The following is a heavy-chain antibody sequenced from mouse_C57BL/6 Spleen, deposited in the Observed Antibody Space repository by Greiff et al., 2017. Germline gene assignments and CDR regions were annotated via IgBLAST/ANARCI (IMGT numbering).Heavy chain of an antibody. V-gene: IGHV5-17*01. J-gene: IGHJ4*01. CDR3: ARDDGYYDYAMDY. Sequence: EVQLQESGGGLVKPGGSLKLSCAASGFTFSDYGMHWVRQAPEKGLEWVAYISSGSSTIYYADTVKGRFTISRDNAKNTLFLQMTSLRSEDTAMXYCARDDGYYDYAMDYWGQGTSVTVSS. CDR2: ISSGSSTI. D-gene: IGHD2-3*01. CDR1: GFTFSDYG.